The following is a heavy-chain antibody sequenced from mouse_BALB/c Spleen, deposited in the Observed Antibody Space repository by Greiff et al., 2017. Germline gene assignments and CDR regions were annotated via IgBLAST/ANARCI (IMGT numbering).Heavy chain of an antibody. CDR1: GFTFSSYT. CDR3: ARAYGNHAMDY. V-gene: IGHV5-12-2*01. CDR2: ISNGGGST. Sequence: EVQLVESGGGLVQPGGSLKLSCAASGFTFSSYTMSWVRQTPEKRLEWVAYISNGGGSTYYPDTVKGRFTISRDNAKNTLYLQMSSLKSEDTAMYYCARAYGNHAMDYWGQGTSVTVSS. D-gene: IGHD2-1*01. J-gene: IGHJ4*01.